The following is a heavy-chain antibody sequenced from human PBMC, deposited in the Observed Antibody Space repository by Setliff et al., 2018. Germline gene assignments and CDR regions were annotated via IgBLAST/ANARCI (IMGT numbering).Heavy chain of an antibody. V-gene: IGHV4-34*01. CDR3: ARGRNVAIRLLDS. J-gene: IGHJ4*02. D-gene: IGHD6-6*01. CDR2: INHSGST. Sequence: SETLSLTCAASGGTFTYYYWTWIRQPPGKGLEWIGEINHSGSTNYNPSLKSRATISIDTSKNQFSLNLRYVTAADTAVYYCARGRNVAIRLLDSWGQGNLVTVSS. CDR1: GGTFTYYY.